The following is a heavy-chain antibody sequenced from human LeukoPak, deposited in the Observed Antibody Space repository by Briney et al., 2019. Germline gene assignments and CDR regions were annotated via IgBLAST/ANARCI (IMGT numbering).Heavy chain of an antibody. D-gene: IGHD3-9*01. CDR1: GFTLSTSA. Sequence: GGSLRLSCAASGFTLSTSAMTWVRQVPGKGLEWVSSIDYDSSHIYYAASVRGRFTISRDNARHSVYLQMDSLRVEDTAVYYCTRDPLRYLRVGHYDYWGQGTLVAVSS. CDR3: TRDPLRYLRVGHYDY. V-gene: IGHV3-21*01. J-gene: IGHJ4*02. CDR2: IDYDSSHI.